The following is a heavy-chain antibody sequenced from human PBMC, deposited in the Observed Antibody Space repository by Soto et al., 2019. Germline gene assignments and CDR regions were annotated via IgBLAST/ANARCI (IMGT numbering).Heavy chain of an antibody. Sequence: EVQLVESGGGLVQPGGSLRLSCAASGFAFSNYEMNWVRQAPGKGQEWVSYISLSGSTIYYADSVKGRFTISRDDAKNSLYLQMDSLRADDTAVYYCARESFSASPNFFDYWGQGTLVTVSS. V-gene: IGHV3-48*03. CDR3: ARESFSASPNFFDY. CDR2: ISLSGSTI. D-gene: IGHD3-3*02. CDR1: GFAFSNYE. J-gene: IGHJ4*02.